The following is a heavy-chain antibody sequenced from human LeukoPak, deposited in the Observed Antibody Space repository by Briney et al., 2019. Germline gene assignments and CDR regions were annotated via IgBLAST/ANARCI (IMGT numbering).Heavy chain of an antibody. CDR3: ARAGSSGDSGNWFDP. CDR2: INPNSGGT. V-gene: IGHV1-2*02. J-gene: IGHJ5*02. CDR1: GYPFTGYY. D-gene: IGHD3-22*01. Sequence: ASVKVSCKASGYPFTGYYMHWVRQAPGQGLEWMGSINPNSGGTNYAQKFQGRVTMTRDTSISKFYMELSGLRSDDTAMYYCARAGSSGDSGNWFDPWGQGKLVIVSS.